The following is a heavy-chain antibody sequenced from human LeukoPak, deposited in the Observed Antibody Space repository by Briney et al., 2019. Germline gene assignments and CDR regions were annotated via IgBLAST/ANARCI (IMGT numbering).Heavy chain of an antibody. V-gene: IGHV3-23*01. D-gene: IGHD3-10*01. CDR2: ISGSGTST. CDR1: GFTFNNYA. J-gene: IGHJ6*03. CDR3: ARVLYYYASVSYNYYMDV. Sequence: GGSLRLSCAASGFTFNNYAMSWVRQAPGKGLEWVSSISGSGTSTYYADSVKGRFTISRDNSKNTLYLQMNSLRAEDAAIYYCARVLYYYASVSYNYYMDVWGKGTTVTISS.